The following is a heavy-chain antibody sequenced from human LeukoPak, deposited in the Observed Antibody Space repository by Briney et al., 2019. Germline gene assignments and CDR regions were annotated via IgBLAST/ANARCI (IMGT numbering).Heavy chain of an antibody. CDR2: LYNSGST. Sequence: SETLSLTCTVSGDSISSHYWSWVRQPPGKGLEWIGYLYNSGSTNYNPSLTSRVTISVDTFKNQFSLKLTSVTAADTAVYYCARTQCARNLPYYFDYWGQGNLVTVSS. D-gene: IGHD5/OR15-5a*01. CDR3: ARTQCARNLPYYFDY. V-gene: IGHV4-59*11. CDR1: GDSISSHY. J-gene: IGHJ4*02.